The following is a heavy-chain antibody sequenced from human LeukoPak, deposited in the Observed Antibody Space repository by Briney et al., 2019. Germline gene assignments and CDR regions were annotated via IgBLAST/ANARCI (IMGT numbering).Heavy chain of an antibody. CDR3: AREEITIFGNGMDV. V-gene: IGHV1-18*01. Sequence: ASVKVSCTASGYTFTSYGISWVRQAPGQGLEWTGWISAYNGNTNYAQKLQGRVTMTTDTSTSTAYMELRSLRSDDTAVYYCAREEITIFGNGMDVWGQGTTVTVSS. CDR2: ISAYNGNT. D-gene: IGHD3-3*01. J-gene: IGHJ6*02. CDR1: GYTFTSYG.